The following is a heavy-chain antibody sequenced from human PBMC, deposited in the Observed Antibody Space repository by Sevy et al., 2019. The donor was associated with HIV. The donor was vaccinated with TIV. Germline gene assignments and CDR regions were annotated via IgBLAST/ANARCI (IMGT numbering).Heavy chain of an antibody. D-gene: IGHD2-8*01. V-gene: IGHV3-23*01. CDR1: GFAFHDYS. CDR2: LSFGCGKI. CDR3: AREGCTRPHDY. J-gene: IGHJ4*02. Sequence: GGSLRLSCAASGFAFHDYSMSWIRQAPGKGLEWVATLSFGCGKINYADSVKGRFTISRVNSKNSFYLQMDNLRVEDTALYYCAREGCTRPHDYWGQGTRVTVSS.